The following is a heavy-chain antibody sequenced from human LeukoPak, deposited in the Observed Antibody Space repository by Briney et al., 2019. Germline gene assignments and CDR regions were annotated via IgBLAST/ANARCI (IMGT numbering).Heavy chain of an antibody. V-gene: IGHV3-23*01. Sequence: GGSLRLSCAASGFTFSSYAMSWVRQAPGKGLEWVSAISGSGGSTYYADSGTGRCTISRDNSKNTLYLQMNSLRAEGTAVYYCATAPSLRLYYDDSPSSGVDGMDVWGQGTTVTVSS. CDR3: ATAPSLRLYYDDSPSSGVDGMDV. J-gene: IGHJ6*02. CDR2: ISGSGGST. CDR1: GFTFSSYA. D-gene: IGHD3-22*01.